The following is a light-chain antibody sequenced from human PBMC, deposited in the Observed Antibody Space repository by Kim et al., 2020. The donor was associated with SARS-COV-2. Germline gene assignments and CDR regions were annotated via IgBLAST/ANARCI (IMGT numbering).Light chain of an antibody. Sequence: RATISCKSSHSVLSRSNNPNSLACYQQKPGPPPKVLIYWASTRESGVPDRFSGSGSATDFTLTISSLQAEDVAIYYCQQYFATPYTFGQGTKLEI. CDR3: QQYFATPYT. CDR1: HSVLSRSNNPNS. J-gene: IGKJ2*01. CDR2: WAS. V-gene: IGKV4-1*01.